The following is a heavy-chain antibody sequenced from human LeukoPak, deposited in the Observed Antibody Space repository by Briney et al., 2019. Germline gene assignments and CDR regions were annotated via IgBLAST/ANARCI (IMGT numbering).Heavy chain of an antibody. CDR3: ASQLRFLENYWFDP. D-gene: IGHD3-3*01. V-gene: IGHV4-30-2*01. CDR1: GGSISSGGYS. CDR2: IYHSGST. Sequence: SQTLSLTCAVSGGSISSGGYSWSWIRQPPGKGLEWIGYIYHSGSTYYNPSLKSRVTMSVDRSKNQFSLKLSSVTAADTAVYYCASQLRFLENYWFDPRGQGTLVTVSS. J-gene: IGHJ5*02.